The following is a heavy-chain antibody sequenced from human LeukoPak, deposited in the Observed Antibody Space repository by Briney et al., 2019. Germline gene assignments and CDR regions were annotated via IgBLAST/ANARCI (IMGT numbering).Heavy chain of an antibody. V-gene: IGHV4-59*12. Sequence: SETLSLTFTVSGGSISSYYWSWIRQPPGKGLEWIGYIYYSGSTNYNPSLKSRVTISVDTSKNQFSLKLSSVTAADTAVYYCVSTNTVVGATGAFDYWGQGTLVTVSS. D-gene: IGHD1-26*01. J-gene: IGHJ4*02. CDR1: GGSISSYY. CDR2: IYYSGST. CDR3: VSTNTVVGATGAFDY.